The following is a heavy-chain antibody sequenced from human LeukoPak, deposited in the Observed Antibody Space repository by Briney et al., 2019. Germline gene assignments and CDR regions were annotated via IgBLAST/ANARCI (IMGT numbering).Heavy chain of an antibody. CDR3: ARYDSSSIDFDY. CDR1: GGSISSGGYY. Sequence: SQTLSLTCTVSGGSISSGGYYWSWLRQHPGTGLEWIGYSYYSGSTYYNPSLKSRVTISVDTSKNQFSLKLSSVTAADTAVYYCARYDSSSIDFDYWGQGTLVTVSS. V-gene: IGHV4-31*03. J-gene: IGHJ4*02. D-gene: IGHD3-22*01. CDR2: SYYSGST.